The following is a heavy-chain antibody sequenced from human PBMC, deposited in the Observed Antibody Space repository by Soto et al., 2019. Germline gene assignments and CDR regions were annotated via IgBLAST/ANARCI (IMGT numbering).Heavy chain of an antibody. V-gene: IGHV3-48*02. CDR3: ARSTAYYDFWSGEDY. J-gene: IGHJ4*02. CDR2: ISSSSSTI. D-gene: IGHD3-3*01. Sequence: EVQLVESGGGLVQPGGSLRLSCAASGFTFSSYSMNWVRQAPGKGLEWVSYISSSSSTIYYADSVKGRFTISRDNAKNSLYLQMNSLRDEDTAVYYRARSTAYYDFWSGEDYWGQGTLVTVSS. CDR1: GFTFSSYS.